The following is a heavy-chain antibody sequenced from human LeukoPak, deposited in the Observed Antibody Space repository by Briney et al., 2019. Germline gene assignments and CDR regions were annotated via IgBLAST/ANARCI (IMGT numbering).Heavy chain of an antibody. CDR3: ARPSYYDILTGYYSDAFDI. D-gene: IGHD3-9*01. CDR1: GYSFTSYW. Sequence: PGESLKISCKGSGYSFTSYWIGWVRQMPGKGLEWMGIIYPGDSDTRYSPSFQGQVTISADKSISTAYLQWSSLKASDTAMYYCARPSYYDILTGYYSDAFDIWGQGTMATVSS. CDR2: IYPGDSDT. J-gene: IGHJ3*02. V-gene: IGHV5-51*01.